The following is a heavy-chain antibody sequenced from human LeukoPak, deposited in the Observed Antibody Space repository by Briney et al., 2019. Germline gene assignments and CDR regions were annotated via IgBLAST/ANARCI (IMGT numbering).Heavy chain of an antibody. D-gene: IGHD3-10*01. CDR1: GYTFTSYD. J-gene: IGHJ4*02. CDR3: ARSAVRGAVLDY. V-gene: IGHV1-2*06. CDR2: INPNSGGT. Sequence: GASVKVSCKASGYTFTSYDFNWLRQAPGQGLEWMGRINPNSGGTNYAQKFQGRATMTRDTSISTAYMELSRLRSDDTAVYYCARSAVRGAVLDYWGQGTLVTVSS.